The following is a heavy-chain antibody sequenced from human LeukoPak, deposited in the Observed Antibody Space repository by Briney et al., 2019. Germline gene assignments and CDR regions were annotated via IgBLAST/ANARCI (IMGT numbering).Heavy chain of an antibody. CDR1: GYTFTGYY. CDR2: INPNSGGT. Sequence: GASVKVSCKASGYTFTGYYMHWVRQAPGQGLEWMGWINPNSGGTNYAQKFQGRVTMTRDTSISTAYMELSSLRSEDTAVYYCARGVAGTADYYYYMDVWGKGTTVTVSS. CDR3: ARGVAGTADYYYYMDV. J-gene: IGHJ6*03. V-gene: IGHV1-2*02. D-gene: IGHD6-19*01.